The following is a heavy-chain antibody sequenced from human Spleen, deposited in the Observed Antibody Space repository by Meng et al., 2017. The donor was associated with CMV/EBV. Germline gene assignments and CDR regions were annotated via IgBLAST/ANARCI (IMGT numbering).Heavy chain of an antibody. Sequence: GESLKISCAASGFTFSSYSMNWVRQAPGKGLEWVSSISSTSIYIYYADSVKGRFTISRDNSKNTLFLQMNSLRTEDTAVYYCARDPPDHYDSSGYSNDYWGQGIRVTVSS. J-gene: IGHJ4*02. V-gene: IGHV3-21*01. CDR3: ARDPPDHYDSSGYSNDY. CDR1: GFTFSSYS. D-gene: IGHD3-22*01. CDR2: ISSTSIYI.